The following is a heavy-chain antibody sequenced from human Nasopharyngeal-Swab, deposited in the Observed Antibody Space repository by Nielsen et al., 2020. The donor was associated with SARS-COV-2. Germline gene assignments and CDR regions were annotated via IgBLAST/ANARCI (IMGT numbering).Heavy chain of an antibody. J-gene: IGHJ4*02. D-gene: IGHD2-2*01. CDR3: ARGLRPAAPFDY. Sequence: WIRQPPGKGLEWMGIIYPGDSDTRYSPSFQGQVTISADKSISTAYLQWSSLKASDTAMYYCARGLRPAAPFDYWGQGTLVTVSS. CDR2: IYPGDSDT. V-gene: IGHV5-51*01.